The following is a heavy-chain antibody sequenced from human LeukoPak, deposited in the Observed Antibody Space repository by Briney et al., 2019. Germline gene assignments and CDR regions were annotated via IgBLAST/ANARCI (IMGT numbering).Heavy chain of an antibody. Sequence: GGSLRLSCAASGFTFSDYYMSWIRQAPGKGLEWVSYISGSSSYTNNADSVKGRFTISRDNAKNSLYLQMDSLRVDDTAIYYCARASTPRNYFDHWGRGILVTVSS. CDR3: ARASTPRNYFDH. CDR1: GFTFSDYY. V-gene: IGHV3-11*06. D-gene: IGHD4-23*01. CDR2: ISGSSSYT. J-gene: IGHJ4*02.